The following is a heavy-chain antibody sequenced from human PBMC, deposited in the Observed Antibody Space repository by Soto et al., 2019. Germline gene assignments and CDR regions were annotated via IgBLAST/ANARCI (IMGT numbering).Heavy chain of an antibody. CDR3: AKEKEQWLVTAFDI. V-gene: IGHV3-64D*08. CDR1: GFTFNTYA. Sequence: GGSLRLSCSASGFTFNTYAMHWVRQAPGKGLEYVSAITGSGGKTYYADSVKGRFTTSRDNSKNILYLQMSSLRTEDTAVYYCAKEKEQWLVTAFDIWGRGTMVTVSS. J-gene: IGHJ3*02. D-gene: IGHD6-19*01. CDR2: ITGSGGKT.